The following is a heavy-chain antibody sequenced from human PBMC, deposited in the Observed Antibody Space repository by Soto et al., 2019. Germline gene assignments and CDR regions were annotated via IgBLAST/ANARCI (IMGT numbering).Heavy chain of an antibody. CDR3: ARTTAVPNTLRSRYFFDY. J-gene: IGHJ4*02. Sequence: PSETLSLTCSVSGGSVSNKTYYWSWIRQPPGKRLEWIGYVYYSGTTNYNPSLKSRVTISVDLSKNQFSLRLSSVTTTDTALYYCARTTAVPNTLRSRYFFDYWGQGTLVTVSS. CDR1: GGSVSNKTYY. V-gene: IGHV4-61*01. D-gene: IGHD4-17*01. CDR2: VYYSGTT.